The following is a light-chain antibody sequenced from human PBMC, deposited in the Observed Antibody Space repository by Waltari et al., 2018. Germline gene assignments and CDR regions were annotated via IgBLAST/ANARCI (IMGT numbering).Light chain of an antibody. J-gene: IGKJ4*01. CDR3: LQDHNYPLT. CDR1: QEIRND. CDR2: AAS. Sequence: AIQMTQSPSSLSASVGEEVTITCRASQEIRNDLGWYQQKPGKAPNLLIYAASILQSVVPSRFSGSGSGTDFTLTISSLQPEDFATYYCLQDHNYPLTFGGGTKVEFK. V-gene: IGKV1-6*01.